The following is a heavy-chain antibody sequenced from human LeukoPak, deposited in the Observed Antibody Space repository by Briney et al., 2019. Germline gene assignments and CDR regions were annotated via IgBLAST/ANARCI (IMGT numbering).Heavy chain of an antibody. CDR2: IHTSAST. V-gene: IGHV4-4*07. CDR1: GASISSYY. D-gene: IGHD4-17*01. CDR3: ARDGDYGDSVSGWFDP. Sequence: PSETLSLTCTVSGASISSYYWNWIRQPAGKGLEWIGRIHTSASTNYNPSLKSRVTMSVDTSKNQFSLKLSSVTAADTAVYYCARDGDYGDSVSGWFDPWGQGTLVTPSS. J-gene: IGHJ5*02.